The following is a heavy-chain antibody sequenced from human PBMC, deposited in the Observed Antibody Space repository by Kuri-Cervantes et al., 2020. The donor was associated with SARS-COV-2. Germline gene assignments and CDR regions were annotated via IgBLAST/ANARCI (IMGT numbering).Heavy chain of an antibody. V-gene: IGHV4-39*01. CDR2: LYYSGST. D-gene: IGHD3-16*01. J-gene: IGHJ4*02. Sequence: GSLRLSCTVSGGSITTYSYYWGWIRQPPGKGLEWIGSLYYSGSTYYSPSLKSRVTISMDTSKDQFSLKLSSVTAADTAVYYCARVLRTASFDFWGQGTLVTVSS. CDR1: GGSITTYSYY. CDR3: ARVLRTASFDF.